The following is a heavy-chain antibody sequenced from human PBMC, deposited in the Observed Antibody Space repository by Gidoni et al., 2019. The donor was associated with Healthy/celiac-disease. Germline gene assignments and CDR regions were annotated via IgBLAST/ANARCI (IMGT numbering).Heavy chain of an antibody. CDR1: GYTFTSYG. CDR3: ARDSPRYDYYYDSSGYYSPDY. Sequence: QVQLVQSEDEVKKPGASVKVACKASGYTFTSYGISWVRQAPGQGLEWMGWISAYNGNTSYAQKLQGRVTMTTDTSTSTAYMTLRSLRSDDSAVYYCARDSPRYDYYYDSSGYYSPDYWGQGTLVTVSS. J-gene: IGHJ4*02. D-gene: IGHD3-22*01. CDR2: ISAYNGNT. V-gene: IGHV1-18*01.